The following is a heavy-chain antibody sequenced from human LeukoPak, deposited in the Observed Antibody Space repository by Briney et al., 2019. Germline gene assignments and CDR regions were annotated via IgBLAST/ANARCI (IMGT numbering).Heavy chain of an antibody. CDR1: GFSFSDFF. D-gene: IGHD1-1*01. V-gene: IGHV3-72*01. J-gene: IGHJ4*02. CDR2: SRNKENNYAA. Sequence: QPGGSLRLSCAVSGFSFSDFFMAWVRPAPGKGLEWIGRSRNKENNYAAGYAASVKGRFTISRDDSKDSLYLQLSSLKTEDTAVYYCTRENYWNLDYWGQGTLVTVSS. CDR3: TRENYWNLDY.